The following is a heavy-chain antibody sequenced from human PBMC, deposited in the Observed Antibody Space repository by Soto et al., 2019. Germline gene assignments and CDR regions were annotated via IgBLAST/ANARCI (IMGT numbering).Heavy chain of an antibody. CDR1: AFTFSDLH. CDR2: ISRRGDDT. Sequence: KPXGSLRLSCSGSAFTFSDLHMNWIRQAPGRGLEWISSISRRGDDTYYADSVKGRFTISRDNAKKSLYLQLNSLRGDDTAVYYCARDVEARTIRGVAFRYLDYWGQGALVTVSS. CDR3: ARDVEARTIRGVAFRYLDY. D-gene: IGHD3-3*01. J-gene: IGHJ4*02. V-gene: IGHV3-11*01.